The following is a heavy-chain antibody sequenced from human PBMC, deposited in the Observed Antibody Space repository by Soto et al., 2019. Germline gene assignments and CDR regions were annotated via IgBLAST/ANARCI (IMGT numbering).Heavy chain of an antibody. CDR3: ARDQCDYDAFDI. CDR1: GFTFSSYG. Sequence: QVQLVESGGGVVQPGRSLRLSCAASGFTFSSYGMHWVRQAPGKGLEWVAVIWYDGSNKYYADSVTGRFTISRDNSKNTLYLHMKSLRAEVTAVDYCARDQCDYDAFDIWGQGTMVTVSS. D-gene: IGHD4-17*01. J-gene: IGHJ3*02. V-gene: IGHV3-33*01. CDR2: IWYDGSNK.